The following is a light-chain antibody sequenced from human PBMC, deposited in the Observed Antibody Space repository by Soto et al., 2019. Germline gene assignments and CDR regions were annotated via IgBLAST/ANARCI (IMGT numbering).Light chain of an antibody. Sequence: DIQMTQSPSSLSASVGDRVTITCRASQIISTYLNWYQQRAGLAPRLLIYAASSLQSGVPPRFSSSGSGTDFTRTFSSLQPEDFATYFCQQTYSAPPTFGQGTRWIS. J-gene: IGKJ1*01. CDR1: QIISTY. V-gene: IGKV1-39*01. CDR2: AAS. CDR3: QQTYSAPPT.